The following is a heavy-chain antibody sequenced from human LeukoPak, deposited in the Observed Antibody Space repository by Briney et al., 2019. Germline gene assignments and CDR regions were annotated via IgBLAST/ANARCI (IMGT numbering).Heavy chain of an antibody. CDR3: AKVEWSKSSGSPFDY. V-gene: IGHV3-9*03. CDR2: ISWNSGVI. D-gene: IGHD1-26*01. Sequence: GGSLRLSCAASGFTFDDYAMHWVRQAPGKGLEWVSGISWNSGVIGYADSVKGRFTISRDNAKNSLYLQMNSLRPEDMALYYCAKVEWSKSSGSPFDYWGQGTLVTVSS. CDR1: GFTFDDYA. J-gene: IGHJ4*02.